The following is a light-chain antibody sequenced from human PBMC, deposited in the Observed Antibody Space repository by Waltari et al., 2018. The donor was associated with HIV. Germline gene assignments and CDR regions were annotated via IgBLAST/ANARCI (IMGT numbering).Light chain of an antibody. J-gene: IGLJ2*01. V-gene: IGLV3-25*03. Sequence: SYELTQAPSVSVSPGQTAKITCSGDALYKTYVYWYQQKPGQAPLMMIFKDSERPSEIPARFSASSSGSTSILTISGVQAEDEADYYCQSGHNSDSIFGGGTKLTVL. CDR1: ALYKTY. CDR3: QSGHNSDSI. CDR2: KDS.